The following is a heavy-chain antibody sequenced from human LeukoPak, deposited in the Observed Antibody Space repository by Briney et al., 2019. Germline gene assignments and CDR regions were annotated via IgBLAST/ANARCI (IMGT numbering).Heavy chain of an antibody. J-gene: IGHJ3*02. CDR3: AKDHPPLRFLDLPAAFDI. CDR1: GFTFSSYG. Sequence: PGGSLRLSCAASGFTFSSYGMHWVRQAPGKGLEWVAVISYDGSNKYYADSVKGRFTISRDNSKNTLYLQMNSLRAEDTAVYYCAKDHPPLRFLDLPAAFDIWGQGTMVTVSS. V-gene: IGHV3-30*18. D-gene: IGHD3-3*01. CDR2: ISYDGSNK.